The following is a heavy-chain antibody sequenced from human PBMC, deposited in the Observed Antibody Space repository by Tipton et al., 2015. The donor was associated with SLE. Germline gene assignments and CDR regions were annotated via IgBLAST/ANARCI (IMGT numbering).Heavy chain of an antibody. CDR2: ISAYNGNT. CDR1: GYTFTSYG. CDR3: ARDRDSSGWTGYYYYYGMDV. D-gene: IGHD6-19*01. J-gene: IGHJ6*02. V-gene: IGHV1-18*01. Sequence: QLVQSGAEVKKPGASVKVSCKASGYTFTSYGISWVRQAPGQGLEWMGWISAYNGNTNYAQKLQGRVTMTTDTSTSTAYMELRSLRPDDTAVYYCARDRDSSGWTGYYYYYGMDVWGQGTTVTVSS.